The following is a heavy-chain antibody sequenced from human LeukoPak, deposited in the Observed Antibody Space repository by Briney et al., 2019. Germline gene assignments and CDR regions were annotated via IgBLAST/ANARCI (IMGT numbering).Heavy chain of an antibody. D-gene: IGHD3-16*01. V-gene: IGHV4-4*07. CDR1: GGSISSDY. CDR2: IYASGST. J-gene: IGHJ4*02. Sequence: SDTLSLTCTVAGGSISSDYCNWIRQPAGKGLEWIGRIYASGSTNYNPSLKSRVTMSVDTSKNQLSLKLSSVTAADTAVYYCARDSGGPRYFDCWGQGTLVTVSS. CDR3: ARDSGGPRYFDC.